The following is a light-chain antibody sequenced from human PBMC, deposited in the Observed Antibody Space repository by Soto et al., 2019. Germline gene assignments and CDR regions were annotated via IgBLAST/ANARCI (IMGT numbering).Light chain of an antibody. V-gene: IGKV1-39*01. J-gene: IGKJ4*01. CDR3: QHYDSSFT. Sequence: DIQMTQSPSSLSASVVERVTITFRASQSISSYLNWYQQKPGKAPKLLIYAASSLQSGVPSRFSGRGSGTDFTLTIRSLEPEDFAVYYCQHYDSSFTFGGGTKVDIK. CDR2: AAS. CDR1: QSISSY.